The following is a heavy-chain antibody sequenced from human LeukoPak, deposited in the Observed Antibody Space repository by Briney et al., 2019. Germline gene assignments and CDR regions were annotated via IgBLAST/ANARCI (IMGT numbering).Heavy chain of an antibody. V-gene: IGHV3-21*04. D-gene: IGHD1-26*01. CDR3: ARGVGATHFDC. J-gene: IGHJ4*02. Sequence: GGSLRLSCEASGFAFSSYSMNWVRQAPGRGPEWVSLISTTSTSIYYAASVKGRITVSRDNAKNSLYLQMNRLRAEEPAVYYFARGVGATHFDCWGQGTLVTVST. CDR2: ISTTSTSI. CDR1: GFAFSSYS.